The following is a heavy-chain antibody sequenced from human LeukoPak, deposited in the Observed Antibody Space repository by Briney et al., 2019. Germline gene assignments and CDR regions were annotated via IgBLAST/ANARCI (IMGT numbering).Heavy chain of an antibody. V-gene: IGHV4-39*07. CDR3: AREDTGGLDY. Sequence: PSETLSLTCSVSGGSISSSSHYWDWLRQPPGEGLEWIGSIYYSGSTYYNPSLKSRVTISVDTSKNQFSLKLISVTAADTAVYYCAREDTGGLDYWGQGILVTVSP. CDR1: GGSISSSSHY. CDR2: IYYSGST. D-gene: IGHD2-8*02. J-gene: IGHJ4*02.